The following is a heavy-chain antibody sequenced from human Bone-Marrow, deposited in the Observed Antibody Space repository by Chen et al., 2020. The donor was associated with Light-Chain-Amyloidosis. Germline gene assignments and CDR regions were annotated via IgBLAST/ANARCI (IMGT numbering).Heavy chain of an antibody. CDR1: GYTFPNYW. CDR3: ARRRDGYNVDY. CDR2: IYPDDPDA. V-gene: IGHV5-51*01. J-gene: IGHJ4*02. Sequence: EVQLEQSGPEVKKPGESLKISCKGSGYTFPNYWIGWVRQMPGKGLEWMGVIYPDDPDARDSPSFEGQVTISAEKSITTAYRQWRSLKASDTAMYYCARRRDGYNVDYWGQGTLVTGSS. D-gene: IGHD5-12*01.